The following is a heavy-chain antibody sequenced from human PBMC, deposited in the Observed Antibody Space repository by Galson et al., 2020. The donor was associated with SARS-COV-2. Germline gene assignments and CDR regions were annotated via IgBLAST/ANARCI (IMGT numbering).Heavy chain of an antibody. CDR2: IYYTGNT. Sequence: ASETLSLTCTVSGASLSNGAYYWTWVRHPPGKGLEWLGSIYYTGNTYYSPSLKSRLSLSQDTSKNQFSLRLTTVTVADAAVYYCARGRGDYQFLYFGMESWGGAALDLWGLGTMVTVSS. D-gene: IGHD4-17*01. V-gene: IGHV4-31*03. J-gene: IGHJ3*01. CDR1: GASLSNGAYY. CDR3: ARGRGDYQFLYFGMESWGGAALDL.